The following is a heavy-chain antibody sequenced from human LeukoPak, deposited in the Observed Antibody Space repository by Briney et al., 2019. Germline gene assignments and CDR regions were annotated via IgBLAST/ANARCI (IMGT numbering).Heavy chain of an antibody. Sequence: SETPSLTCTVSGGSISSYYWSWIRDPPGKGLEWIGHIYNSGSTNYNPSLKSRVTISVDTSKNQFSLKLSSVTAADTAVYYCARFASSSWPSRWFDPWGQGTLVTVSS. D-gene: IGHD6-13*01. CDR1: GGSISSYY. V-gene: IGHV4-59*01. CDR3: ARFASSSWPSRWFDP. J-gene: IGHJ5*02. CDR2: IYNSGST.